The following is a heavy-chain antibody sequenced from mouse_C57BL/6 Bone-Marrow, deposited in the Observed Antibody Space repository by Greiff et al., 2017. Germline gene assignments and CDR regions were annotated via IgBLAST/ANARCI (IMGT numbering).Heavy chain of an antibody. J-gene: IGHJ3*01. Sequence: EVKLMESGGGLVQPGGSLKLSCAASGFTFSDYYMYWVRQTPEKRLEWVAYISNGGGSTYYPDTVKGRFTISRENAKNTLYLQMSRLKSEDTAMYYCARPMFAYWGQGTLVTVSA. CDR2: ISNGGGST. V-gene: IGHV5-12*01. CDR1: GFTFSDYY. CDR3: ARPMFAY.